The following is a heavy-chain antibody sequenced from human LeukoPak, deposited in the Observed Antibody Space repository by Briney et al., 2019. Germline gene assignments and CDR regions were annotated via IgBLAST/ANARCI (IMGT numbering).Heavy chain of an antibody. CDR3: ATQGRYCSGGSCYPFDL. J-gene: IGHJ2*01. CDR2: ISGSGGST. D-gene: IGHD2-15*01. Sequence: GGSLRLSCAASGFTFSSYAMSWVRQAPGKGLEWVSAISGSGGSTYYADSVKGRFTISRDNSKNTLYLQMNSLRAEDTAVYYCATQGRYCSGGSCYPFDLWGRGTLVTVSS. CDR1: GFTFSSYA. V-gene: IGHV3-23*01.